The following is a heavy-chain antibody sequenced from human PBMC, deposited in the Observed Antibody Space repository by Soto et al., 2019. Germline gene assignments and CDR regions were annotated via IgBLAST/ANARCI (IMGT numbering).Heavy chain of an antibody. CDR3: AKSPHYGGNVRYWYFDL. J-gene: IGHJ2*01. D-gene: IGHD4-17*01. Sequence: QVQLVESGGGVVQPGRSLRLSCAASGFTFSSYGMHWVRQAPGKGLEWVAVISYDGSNKYYADSVKGRFTISRDNSKTTLYLQMNSLRAEDTAVYYCAKSPHYGGNVRYWYFDLWGRGTLVTVSS. V-gene: IGHV3-30*18. CDR1: GFTFSSYG. CDR2: ISYDGSNK.